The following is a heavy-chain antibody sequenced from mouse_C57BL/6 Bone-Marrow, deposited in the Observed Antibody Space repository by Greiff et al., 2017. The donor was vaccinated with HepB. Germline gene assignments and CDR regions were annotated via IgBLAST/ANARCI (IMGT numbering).Heavy chain of an antibody. CDR2: INPGSGGT. CDR3: ARKRASYSNYFDY. CDR1: GYAFTNYL. V-gene: IGHV1-54*01. J-gene: IGHJ2*01. Sequence: VQLQQSGAELVRPGTSVKVSCKASGYAFTNYLIEWVKQRPGQGLEWIGVINPGSGGTNYNEKFKGKATLTADKSSSTAYMQRNSLTSEDFAVYFCARKRASYSNYFDYWGQGTTLTVSS. D-gene: IGHD2-5*01.